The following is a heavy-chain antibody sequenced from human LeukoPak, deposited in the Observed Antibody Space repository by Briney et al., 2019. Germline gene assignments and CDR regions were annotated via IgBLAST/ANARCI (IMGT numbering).Heavy chain of an antibody. D-gene: IGHD3-22*01. CDR1: GFTFSSYA. CDR3: AKDLDETYYYDSSGYYFDY. Sequence: PRGSLRLSCAASGFTFSSYAMSWVRQAPGKGLEWVSAISGSGGSTYYADSVKGRFTISRDNSKNTLYLQMNSLRAEDTAVYYCAKDLDETYYYDSSGYYFDYWGQGTLVTVSS. J-gene: IGHJ4*02. CDR2: ISGSGGST. V-gene: IGHV3-23*01.